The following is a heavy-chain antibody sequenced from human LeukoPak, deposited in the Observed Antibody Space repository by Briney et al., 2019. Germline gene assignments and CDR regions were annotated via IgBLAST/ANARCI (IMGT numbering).Heavy chain of an antibody. CDR1: GGSITNYY. CDR2: IYYSGNT. J-gene: IGHJ4*02. V-gene: IGHV4-59*01. CDR3: ARGALLWFGERMEYYFDY. Sequence: PSETLSLTCTVSGGSITNYYWSWIRQPPGKGLEWIGFIYYSGNTNYNPSLKSRVTISVDTSKNQFSLKLSSMTAADTAVYYCARGALLWFGERMEYYFDYWGQGTLLTVSS. D-gene: IGHD3-10*01.